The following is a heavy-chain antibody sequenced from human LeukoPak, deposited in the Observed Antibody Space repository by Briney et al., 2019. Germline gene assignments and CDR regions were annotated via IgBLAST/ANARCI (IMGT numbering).Heavy chain of an antibody. J-gene: IGHJ4*02. D-gene: IGHD6-19*01. CDR2: IWYDGSNK. CDR3: ARDRSVDYFDY. Sequence: GRSLRLSCAASGFTFRNHGMHWVRQAPGKGLERVAVIWYDGSNKYYADSVKGRFTVSRDNSKNTLYLQMNSLRAEDTAVYYCARDRSVDYFDYWGQGILVTVSS. V-gene: IGHV3-33*01. CDR1: GFTFRNHG.